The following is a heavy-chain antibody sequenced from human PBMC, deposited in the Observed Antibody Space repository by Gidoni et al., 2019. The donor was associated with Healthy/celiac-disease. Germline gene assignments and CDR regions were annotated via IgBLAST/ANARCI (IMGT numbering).Heavy chain of an antibody. J-gene: IGHJ6*02. CDR1: GCSVSSGHFH. CDR3: ARALRSDYGGNRTYYYYYYGMDV. CDR2: LYYSGST. Sequence: QVQLQESGPGMGKPSETPSLTCPVSGCSVSSGHFHWSWTWQPPGKGLEWIGYLYYSGSTNYNPSLKSRVTISVDTSKNQFSLKLSSVTAADTAVYYCARALRSDYGGNRTYYYYYYGMDVWGQGTTVTVSS. V-gene: IGHV4-61*01. D-gene: IGHD4-17*01.